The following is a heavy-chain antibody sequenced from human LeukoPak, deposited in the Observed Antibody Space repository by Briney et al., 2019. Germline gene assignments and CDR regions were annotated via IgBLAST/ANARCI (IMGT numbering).Heavy chain of an antibody. CDR3: AREGEAFDI. Sequence: GGSLRLSCAASGFTFSSYAMHWVRQAPGKGLEWVTIVVYDGSSTYYADSVKGRFTISRDNSKKTLYLQMNSLRVEDTAVYYCAREGEAFDIWGQGTMVTVPS. CDR1: GFTFSSYA. V-gene: IGHV3-30-3*01. CDR2: VVYDGSST. J-gene: IGHJ3*02.